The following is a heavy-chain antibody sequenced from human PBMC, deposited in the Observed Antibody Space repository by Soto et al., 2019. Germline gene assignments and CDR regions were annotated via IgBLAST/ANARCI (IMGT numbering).Heavy chain of an antibody. Sequence: QVQLVQSGAEVKKPGASVKVSCKASGYTFVNYEINWVRQATGQGLEWLGWMNPHSGDTFYAQNFQGRVTMTRNTSITTAYMELNSRKSEDTAVYYCARHQAMDYWGQGTLVTVSS. CDR3: ARHQAMDY. J-gene: IGHJ4*02. V-gene: IGHV1-8*01. CDR1: GYTFVNYE. CDR2: MNPHSGDT.